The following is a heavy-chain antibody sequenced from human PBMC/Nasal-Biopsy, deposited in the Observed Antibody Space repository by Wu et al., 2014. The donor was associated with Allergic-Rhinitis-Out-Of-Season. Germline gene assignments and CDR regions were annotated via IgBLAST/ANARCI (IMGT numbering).Heavy chain of an antibody. D-gene: IGHD3-10*01. Sequence: TLSLTCGVYGGSLVNDDWSWIRQSPGKGLEWIGDINQSGTTNYNPSLRSRVTISIDTSKKQFSLNLRSVTAADTAVYYCARHDDTPYFGHGFDPWGQGILVTVSS. CDR3: ARHDDTPYFGHGFDP. CDR1: GGSLVNDD. CDR2: INQSGTT. J-gene: IGHJ5*02. V-gene: IGHV4-34*01.